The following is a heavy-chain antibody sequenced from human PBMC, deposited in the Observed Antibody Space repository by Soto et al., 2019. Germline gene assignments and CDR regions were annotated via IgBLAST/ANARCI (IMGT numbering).Heavy chain of an antibody. D-gene: IGHD3-22*01. Sequence: PGGSLRLSCAASGFTFSSYAMHWVRQAPGKGLEWVAVISYDGSNKYYADSVKGRFTISRDNSKNTLYLQMNSLRAEDTAVYYCAKYGYYYDSSGSRFSGALHTIDYYYYGMDVWGQGTTVTVSS. V-gene: IGHV3-30-3*02. CDR3: AKYGYYYDSSGSRFSGALHTIDYYYYGMDV. J-gene: IGHJ6*02. CDR1: GFTFSSYA. CDR2: ISYDGSNK.